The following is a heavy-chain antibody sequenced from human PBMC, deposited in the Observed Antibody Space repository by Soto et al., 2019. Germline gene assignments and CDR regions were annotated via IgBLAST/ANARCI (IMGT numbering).Heavy chain of an antibody. CDR2: VIPLFNTP. D-gene: IGHD1-26*01. CDR3: GLASKWELLGYFYGMDV. CDR1: GGTFNTFA. V-gene: IGHV1-69*01. Sequence: QVQLVQSGAEVKKPGSSAKVSCKASGGTFNTFAFTWVRQAPGQGFEWMGGVIPLFNTPDYAQKFQGRVTITADESTSTVYLELSGLSPDATAVYFCGLASKWELLGYFYGMDVWGQGTTVIVSS. J-gene: IGHJ6*02.